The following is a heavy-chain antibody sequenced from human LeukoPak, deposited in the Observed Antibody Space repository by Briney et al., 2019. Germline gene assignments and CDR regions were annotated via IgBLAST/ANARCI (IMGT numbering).Heavy chain of an antibody. CDR2: IRSKAYGGTT. CDR3: TRWEAVAGSFDY. J-gene: IGHJ4*02. V-gene: IGHV3-49*05. CDR1: GFTFGDYA. Sequence: KPGRSLRLSCTASGFTFGDYAMSWFRQAPGKGLEWVGCIRSKAYGGTTEYAASVKGRFTISRDDSKSIAYLQMNSLKTEDTAVYYCTRWEAVAGSFDYWGQGTLVTVSS. D-gene: IGHD6-19*01.